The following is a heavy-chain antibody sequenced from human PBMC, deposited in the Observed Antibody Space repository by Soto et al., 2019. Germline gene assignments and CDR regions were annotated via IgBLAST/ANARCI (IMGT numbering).Heavy chain of an antibody. CDR1: GYTFTSYA. D-gene: IGHD3-22*01. CDR2: INAGNGNT. Sequence: ASVKVSCKASGYTFTSYAMHWGRPAPGQRLEWMGWINAGNGNTKYSQKFQGRVTITRDTSASTAYMELSSLRSEDTAVYYCARIPYYYDSSGLGNYGMDVWGQGTKVTVSS. V-gene: IGHV1-3*01. CDR3: ARIPYYYDSSGLGNYGMDV. J-gene: IGHJ6*02.